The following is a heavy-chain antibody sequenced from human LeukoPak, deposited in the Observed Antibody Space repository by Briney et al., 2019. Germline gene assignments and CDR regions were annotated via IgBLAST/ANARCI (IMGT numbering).Heavy chain of an antibody. J-gene: IGHJ4*02. Sequence: GGSLRLSCAASGXTFSSYWIHWVRQAPGKGLVWVSRINSDGTSTRSADSVKGRFTISRDNATKTYYLQMNSLRAEDTAVYYCARSAAAFDYWGQGTLVTVSS. CDR2: INSDGTST. V-gene: IGHV3-74*01. CDR3: ARSAAAFDY. CDR1: GXTFSSYW. D-gene: IGHD6-13*01.